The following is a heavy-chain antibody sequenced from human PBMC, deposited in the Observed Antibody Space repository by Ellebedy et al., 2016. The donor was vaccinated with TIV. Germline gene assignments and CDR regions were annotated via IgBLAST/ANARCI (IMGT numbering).Heavy chain of an antibody. D-gene: IGHD5-18*01. CDR3: ARTRDTAMAVNWFDP. Sequence: GESLKISXAASGFTFSSYSMNWVRQAPGKGLEWVSYISSSSSTIYYADSVKGRFTISRDNAKNSLYLQMNSLRAEDTAVYYCARTRDTAMAVNWFDPWGQGTLVTVSS. J-gene: IGHJ5*02. V-gene: IGHV3-48*04. CDR1: GFTFSSYS. CDR2: ISSSSSTI.